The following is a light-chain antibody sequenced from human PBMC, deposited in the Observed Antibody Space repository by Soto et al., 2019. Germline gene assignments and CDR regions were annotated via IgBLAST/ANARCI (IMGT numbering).Light chain of an antibody. Sequence: EVVLTQSPGTLSLSPGERATLSCRASQSVTNNYLAWYQQKPGQAPRLLIYGASIRFTGIPDRFSGSGSGTDFTLTISRLEPEDFAVYYCQQYGNSPAFGQGTKVEIK. CDR1: QSVTNNY. J-gene: IGKJ1*01. CDR3: QQYGNSPA. CDR2: GAS. V-gene: IGKV3-20*01.